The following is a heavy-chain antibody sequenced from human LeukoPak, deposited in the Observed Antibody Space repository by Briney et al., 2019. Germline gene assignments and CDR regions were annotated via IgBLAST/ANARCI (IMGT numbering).Heavy chain of an antibody. D-gene: IGHD3-22*01. Sequence: GGSLRLSCAASGFTFSSYAMSWVRQAPGKGLEWVSAISGSGGSTYYADSVKGRFTISRDNSKNTLYLQMNSLGAEDTAVYYCARMIVVVTDYFDYWGQGTLVTVSS. J-gene: IGHJ4*02. CDR1: GFTFSSYA. CDR3: ARMIVVVTDYFDY. V-gene: IGHV3-23*01. CDR2: ISGSGGST.